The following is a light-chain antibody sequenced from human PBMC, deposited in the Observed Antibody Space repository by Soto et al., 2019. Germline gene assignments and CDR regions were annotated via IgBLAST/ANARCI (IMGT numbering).Light chain of an antibody. V-gene: IGKV3D-15*01. CDR2: GAS. Sequence: EIVMTQSPATLSVSPGERATLSCRASQSVDSNLAWSQQKPGQAPRLLIFGASTRATGIPARFSGSESGTDFTLTIRSLQSDDFGVYFCQQYDNWPLTFGGATQVEIK. CDR3: QQYDNWPLT. J-gene: IGKJ4*01. CDR1: QSVDSN.